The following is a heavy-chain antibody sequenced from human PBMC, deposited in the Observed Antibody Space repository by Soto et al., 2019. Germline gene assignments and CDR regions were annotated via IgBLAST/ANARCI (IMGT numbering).Heavy chain of an antibody. CDR2: ISGSGGST. V-gene: IGHV3-23*01. J-gene: IGHJ4*02. CDR3: AKCQTRGYSGYDLMLFRQMGGVDY. CDR1: GFTFSSYA. D-gene: IGHD5-12*01. Sequence: GGSLRLSCAASGFTFSSYAMSWVRQAPGKGLEWVSAISGSGGSTYYADSVKGRFTISRDNSKNTLYLQMKSLRAEDTAVYYCAKCQTRGYSGYDLMLFRQMGGVDYWGQGTLVTVSS.